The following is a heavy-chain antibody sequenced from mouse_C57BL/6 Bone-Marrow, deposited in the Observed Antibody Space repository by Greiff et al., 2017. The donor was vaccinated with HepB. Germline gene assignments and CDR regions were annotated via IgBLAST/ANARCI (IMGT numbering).Heavy chain of an antibody. V-gene: IGHV1-26*01. Sequence: EVQLQQSGPELVKPGASVKISCKASGYTFTDYYMNWVKQSHGKSLEWIGDINPNNGGTSYNQKFKGKATLTVDKSSSTAYMELRSLTSEDSAVYYCARAGIYYYAAYWGQGTLVTVSA. CDR3: ARAGIYYYAAY. CDR2: INPNNGGT. J-gene: IGHJ3*01. D-gene: IGHD1-1*01. CDR1: GYTFTDYY.